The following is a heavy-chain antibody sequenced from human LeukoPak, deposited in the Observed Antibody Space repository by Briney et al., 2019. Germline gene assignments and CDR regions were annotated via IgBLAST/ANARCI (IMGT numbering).Heavy chain of an antibody. D-gene: IGHD3-3*01. CDR2: IIPIFGTA. V-gene: IGHV1-69*13. J-gene: IGHJ3*02. CDR1: GGTFSSYA. Sequence: SVKVSCKASGGTFSSYAISWVRQAPGQGLEWMGGIIPIFGTANYAQKFQGRVTITADESTSTAYMELSSLRSENTAVYYCASSPYYDFWSGYYAFDIWGQGTMVTVSS. CDR3: ASSPYYDFWSGYYAFDI.